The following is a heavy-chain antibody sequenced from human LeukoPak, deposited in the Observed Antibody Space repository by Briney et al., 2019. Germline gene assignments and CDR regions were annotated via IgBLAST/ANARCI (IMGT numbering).Heavy chain of an antibody. Sequence: PSETLSLTCTVSGGSISSSSYYWGWIRQPPRKGLERIGSIYYSGSTYYNPSLKSRVTISVDTSKNQFSLKLSSVTAADTAVYYCARHLRAIDYYDSSGYYPDYWGQGTLVTVSS. J-gene: IGHJ4*02. V-gene: IGHV4-39*01. CDR3: ARHLRAIDYYDSSGYYPDY. CDR1: GGSISSSSYY. CDR2: IYYSGST. D-gene: IGHD3-22*01.